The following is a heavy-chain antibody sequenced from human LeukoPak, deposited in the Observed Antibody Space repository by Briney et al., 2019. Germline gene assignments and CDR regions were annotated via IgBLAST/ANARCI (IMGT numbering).Heavy chain of an antibody. V-gene: IGHV3-23*01. CDR2: ISGSGGST. D-gene: IGHD6-19*01. CDR1: GFTFSSYA. Sequence: PGGSLRLSCAASGFTFSSYAMSWVRQAPGKGLEWVSAISGSGGSTYYAGSVKGRFTISRDNSKNTLYLQMNSLRAEDTAVYYCANAIAVAGPNFDYWGQGTLVTVSS. J-gene: IGHJ4*02. CDR3: ANAIAVAGPNFDY.